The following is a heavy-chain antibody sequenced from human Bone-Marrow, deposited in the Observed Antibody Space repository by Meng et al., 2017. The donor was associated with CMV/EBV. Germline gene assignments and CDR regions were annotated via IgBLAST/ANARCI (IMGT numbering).Heavy chain of an antibody. CDR3: ARAIAARSNYYYYYGMDV. D-gene: IGHD6-6*01. CDR1: GGTFSSYA. CDR2: IIPILGIA. J-gene: IGHJ6*02. Sequence: SVKVSCKASGGTFSSYAISWVRQAPGQGLEWMGGIIPILGIANYAQKFQGRVTITADKSTSTTYMELSSLRPEDTAVYYCARAIAARSNYYYYYGMDVWGQGTTVTVSS. V-gene: IGHV1-69*10.